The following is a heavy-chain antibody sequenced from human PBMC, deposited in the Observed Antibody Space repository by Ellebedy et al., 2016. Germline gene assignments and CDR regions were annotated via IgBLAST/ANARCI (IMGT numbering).Heavy chain of an antibody. D-gene: IGHD2-2*01. CDR1: SGSINNYY. CDR3: ARDAYASSHLDS. CDR2: VSYYGST. Sequence: SETLSLTCTVSSGSINNYYWSWIRQPPGKGLEWIGYVSYYGSTSYNPSLESRVTISVDTSKPQFSLRRTSVTAADTAVYYCARDAYASSHLDSWGQGTLVTVSS. J-gene: IGHJ4*02. V-gene: IGHV4-59*01.